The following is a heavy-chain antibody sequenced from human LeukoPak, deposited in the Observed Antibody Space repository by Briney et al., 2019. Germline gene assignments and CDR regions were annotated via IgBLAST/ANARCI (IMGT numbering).Heavy chain of an antibody. CDR1: AGSISSGSYY. D-gene: IGHD1-26*01. CDR3: ARRVGRYAFDI. V-gene: IGHV4-61*02. J-gene: IGHJ3*02. CDR2: IYTSGST. Sequence: SQTLSLTCTVSAGSISSGSYYWSWIRQPAGKGLEWIGRIYTSGSTNYNPSLKSRVTISVDTSKNQFSLKLSSVTAADTAVYYCARRVGRYAFDIWGQGTMVTVSS.